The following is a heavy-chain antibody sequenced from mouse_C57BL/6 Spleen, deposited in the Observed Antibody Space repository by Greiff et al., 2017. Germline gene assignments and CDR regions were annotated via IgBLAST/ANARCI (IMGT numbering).Heavy chain of an antibody. V-gene: IGHV1-80*01. CDR2: IYPGDGAT. Sequence: QVQLQQSGAELVKPGASVKISCKASGYAFSSYWMNWVKQRPGKGLEWIGQIYPGDGATNYNGKFKGKGTLTADKSSSTAYMQLSSLTSEDSAVYFCARRNDGYFDYWGQGTTLTVSA. J-gene: IGHJ2*01. CDR1: GYAFSSYW. D-gene: IGHD2-3*01. CDR3: ARRNDGYFDY.